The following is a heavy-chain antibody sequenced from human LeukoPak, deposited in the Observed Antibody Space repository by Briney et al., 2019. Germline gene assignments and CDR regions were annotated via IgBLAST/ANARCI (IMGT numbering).Heavy chain of an antibody. CDR1: GGSINSYY. V-gene: IGHV4-4*07. D-gene: IGHD4-23*01. J-gene: IGHJ4*02. CDR3: ARGGKATVVTM. CDR2: MYYSGST. Sequence: SETLSLTCTVSGGSINSYYWTWIRQSAGKGLEWIGRMYYSGSTNYNPSLKSRVSMSVDTSKKQFSVKLTSVTAADTAVYYCARGGKATVVTMWGQGILVTVSS.